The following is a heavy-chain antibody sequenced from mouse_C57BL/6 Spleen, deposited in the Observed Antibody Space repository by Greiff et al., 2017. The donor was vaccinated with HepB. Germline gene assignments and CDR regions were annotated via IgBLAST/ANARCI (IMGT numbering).Heavy chain of an antibody. CDR1: GYTFTSYG. CDR2: IYPRSGNT. D-gene: IGHD1-1*01. CDR3: ARGGTVVATRYFDV. Sequence: LVESGAELARPGASVKLSCKASGYTFTSYGISWVKQRTGQGLEWIGEIYPRSGNTYYNEKFKGKATLTADKSSSTAYMELRSLTSEDSAVYFCARGGTVVATRYFDVWGTGTTVTVSS. V-gene: IGHV1-81*01. J-gene: IGHJ1*03.